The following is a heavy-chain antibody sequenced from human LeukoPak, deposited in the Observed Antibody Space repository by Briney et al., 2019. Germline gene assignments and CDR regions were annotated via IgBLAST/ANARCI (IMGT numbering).Heavy chain of an antibody. Sequence: PSETLSLTCTVSGGSISTYYWSWIRQPPGSGLEWIGHIHDSGTTSYNSSLKSRVTISVDTSKNKLSLKLNSVTAADTAVYHCAREATGGDAGLDYWGQGTLVTVSS. D-gene: IGHD5-12*01. J-gene: IGHJ4*02. CDR2: IHDSGTT. V-gene: IGHV4-59*01. CDR1: GGSISTYY. CDR3: AREATGGDAGLDY.